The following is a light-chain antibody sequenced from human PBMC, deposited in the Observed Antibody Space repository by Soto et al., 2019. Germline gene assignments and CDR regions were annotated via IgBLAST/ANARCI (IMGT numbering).Light chain of an antibody. J-gene: IGKJ1*01. CDR1: QSVSSSY. CDR2: DAS. Sequence: VLTRSPGTLSLSLGERATLTCSASQSVSSSYLAWYQRKPGQAPRLLSYDASNWATGIPARFSGSGSGTDFTVTISSLEPEDFEVYYCHQYGSSGTFGQGTKVDI. V-gene: IGKV3-20*01. CDR3: HQYGSSGT.